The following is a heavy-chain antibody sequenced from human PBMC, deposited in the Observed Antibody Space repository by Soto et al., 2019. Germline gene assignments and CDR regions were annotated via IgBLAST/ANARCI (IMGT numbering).Heavy chain of an antibody. Sequence: SETLSLTCTVSGGSISSGGYYWSWIRQHPGKGLEWIGYIYYSGSTYYNPSLKSRVTISVDTSKNQFSLKLSSVTAADTAVYYSARTYYDSSGTNWFDPWGQGTLVTVSS. CDR1: GGSISSGGYY. V-gene: IGHV4-31*03. CDR3: ARTYYDSSGTNWFDP. D-gene: IGHD3-22*01. J-gene: IGHJ5*02. CDR2: IYYSGST.